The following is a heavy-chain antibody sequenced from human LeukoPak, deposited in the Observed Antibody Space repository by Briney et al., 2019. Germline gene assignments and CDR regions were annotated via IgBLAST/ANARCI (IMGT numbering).Heavy chain of an antibody. CDR1: GFTFSSYE. CDR2: ISSSGSTI. J-gene: IGHJ4*02. Sequence: GGSLRLSCAASGFTFSSYEMNWVRQAPGKGLEWVSYISSSGSTIYCADSVKGRFTISRDNAKNSLYPQMNSLRAEDTAVYYCASEGGYYHDSSGYLDYWGQGTLVTVSS. D-gene: IGHD3-22*01. CDR3: ASEGGYYHDSSGYLDY. V-gene: IGHV3-48*03.